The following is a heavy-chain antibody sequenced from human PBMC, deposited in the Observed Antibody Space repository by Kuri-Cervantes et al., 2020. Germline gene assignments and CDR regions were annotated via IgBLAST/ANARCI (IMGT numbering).Heavy chain of an antibody. V-gene: IGHV3-21*01. CDR2: ISSSSSYI. CDR3: ARASRCYCSGGSCYSTLSCWFDP. CDR1: GFTFSSYS. J-gene: IGHJ5*02. Sequence: LSLTCAASGFTFSSYSMNWVRQAPGKGLEWVSSISSSSSYIYYADSVKGRFTISRDNAKNSLYLQMNSLRAEDTAVYYCARASRCYCSGGSCYSTLSCWFDPWGQGTL. D-gene: IGHD2-15*01.